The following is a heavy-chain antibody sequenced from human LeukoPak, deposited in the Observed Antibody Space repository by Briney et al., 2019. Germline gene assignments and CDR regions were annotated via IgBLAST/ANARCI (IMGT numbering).Heavy chain of an antibody. D-gene: IGHD6-13*01. V-gene: IGHV3-21*01. CDR1: GFTFSSYS. Sequence: GGSLRLSCAASGFTFSSYSMNWVRQAPGKGLEWVSSISSSSSYIYYADSVKGRFTISRDNAKNSLYLQMNSLRAEDTAVYYCARDRSSSWYELHYFDYWGQGTLVTVSS. CDR3: ARDRSSSWYELHYFDY. CDR2: ISSSSSYI. J-gene: IGHJ4*02.